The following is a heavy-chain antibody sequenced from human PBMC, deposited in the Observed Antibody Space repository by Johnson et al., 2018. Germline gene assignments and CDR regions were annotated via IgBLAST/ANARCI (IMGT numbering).Heavy chain of an antibody. CDR3: GRASGYSGSLSGLFRAFDI. CDR1: GFTFSSYA. D-gene: IGHD1-26*01. Sequence: QVQLVESGGGVVQPGRSLRLSCAASGFTFSSYAMHWVRQAPGEGLEWVAVISYDGSNKYYADSVKGRFTIHRDNSKNTLYLQMNSLRAEDTAVYYCGRASGYSGSLSGLFRAFDIWGQGTMVTVAS. CDR2: ISYDGSNK. J-gene: IGHJ3*02. V-gene: IGHV3-30-3*01.